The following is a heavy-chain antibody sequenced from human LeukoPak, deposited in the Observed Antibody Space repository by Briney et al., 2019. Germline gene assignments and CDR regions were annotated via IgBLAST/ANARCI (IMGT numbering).Heavy chain of an antibody. CDR1: GFTFSSYA. Sequence: GGSLRLSCAASGFTFSSYAMHWVRQAPGKGLEWVAAISYDGSNKYYADSVKGRFTISRDNSKNTLYLQMNSLRAEDTAVYYCARDRFGYSSPEIGYWGQGTLVTVSS. V-gene: IGHV3-30*04. CDR3: ARDRFGYSSPEIGY. CDR2: ISYDGSNK. D-gene: IGHD6-13*01. J-gene: IGHJ4*02.